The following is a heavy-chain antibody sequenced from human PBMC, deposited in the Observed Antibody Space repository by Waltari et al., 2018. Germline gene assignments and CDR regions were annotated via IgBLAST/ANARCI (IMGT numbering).Heavy chain of an antibody. CDR1: GFTFSSYA. V-gene: IGHV3-23*04. CDR3: ARVLYSSSWYRGVDY. Sequence: EVQLVESGGDLAQPGGSLRLSCAASGFTFSSYAMSWVRQAPGKGLGWVSSISGSGGATYYADSVKGRFTISRDNSKNTLFLQMNSLRAEDTAVYYCARVLYSSSWYRGVDYWGQGTLVTVSS. CDR2: ISGSGGAT. J-gene: IGHJ4*02. D-gene: IGHD6-13*01.